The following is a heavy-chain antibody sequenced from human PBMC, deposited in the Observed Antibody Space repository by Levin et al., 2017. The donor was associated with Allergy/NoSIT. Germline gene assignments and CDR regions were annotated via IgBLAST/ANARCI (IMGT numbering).Heavy chain of an antibody. D-gene: IGHD3-10*01. V-gene: IGHV4-34*01. CDR3: ARMGYVVRGVIITFGDY. J-gene: IGHJ4*02. Sequence: PSETLSLTCAVYGGSFSGYYWSWIRQPPGKGLEWIGEINHSGSTNYNPSLKSRVTISVDTSKKQFSLKLSSVTAADTAVYYCARMGYVVRGVIITFGDYWGQGILVTVSS. CDR1: GGSFSGYY. CDR2: INHSGST.